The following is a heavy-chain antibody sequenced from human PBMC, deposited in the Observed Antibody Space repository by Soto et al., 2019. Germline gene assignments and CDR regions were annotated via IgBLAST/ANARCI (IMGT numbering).Heavy chain of an antibody. J-gene: IGHJ4*02. CDR2: TRPNNGNT. CDR3: VRDLDGSGSYYTDY. V-gene: IGHV1-18*01. CDR1: GYPFIIYG. Sequence: GXSVKVSCKASGYPFIIYGINWVRQAPGQGLEWMGWTRPNNGNTKYAQNLQGRVTMTTDTSTSTAYMELRSLRPDDTAVYYCVRDLDGSGSYYTDYWGQGTLVTVSS. D-gene: IGHD3-10*01.